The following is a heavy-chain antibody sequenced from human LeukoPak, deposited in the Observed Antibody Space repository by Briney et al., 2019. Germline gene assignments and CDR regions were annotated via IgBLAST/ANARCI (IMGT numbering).Heavy chain of an antibody. CDR1: GGSFSGYY. Sequence: SETLSLTCAVYGGSFSGYYWSWIRQPPGKGLDWIGEINLSGSTNYNPSLKSRVTISVDTSKNQFSLRLSSVTAADTAVYSCASVYSDYWGQGTLVTVSS. D-gene: IGHD5-18*01. CDR2: INLSGST. J-gene: IGHJ4*02. V-gene: IGHV4-34*01. CDR3: ASVYSDY.